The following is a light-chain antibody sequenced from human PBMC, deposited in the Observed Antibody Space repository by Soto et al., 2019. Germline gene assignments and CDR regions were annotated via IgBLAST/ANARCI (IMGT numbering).Light chain of an antibody. CDR1: QSVSSTS. V-gene: IGKV3-20*01. CDR3: QQYNNWLS. CDR2: GAS. Sequence: EIVLTQSPGTLSLSPGERATLSCRASQSVSSTSLAWYQQKPGLAPRLLIYGASSRATGIPDRFSGSGSGTDFTLTITRLEPEDSAVYYCQQYNNWLSFGGGTKVDIK. J-gene: IGKJ4*01.